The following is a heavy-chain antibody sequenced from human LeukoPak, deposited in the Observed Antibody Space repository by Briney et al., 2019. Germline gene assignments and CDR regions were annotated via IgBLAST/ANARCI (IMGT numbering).Heavy chain of an antibody. CDR2: INHSGST. D-gene: IGHD5-12*01. CDR1: GGSFSGYY. J-gene: IGHJ5*02. CDR3: ARGGYSGYGS. V-gene: IGHV4-34*01. Sequence: SETLSLTCTVSGGSFSGYYWSWIRQPPGKGLEWIGEINHSGSTNYNPSLKSRVTISVDTSKNQFSLKLSSVTAADTAVYYCARGGYSGYGSWGQGTLVTVSS.